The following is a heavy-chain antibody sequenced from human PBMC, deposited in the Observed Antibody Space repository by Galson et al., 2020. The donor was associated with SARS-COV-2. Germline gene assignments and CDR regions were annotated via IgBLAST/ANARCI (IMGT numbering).Heavy chain of an antibody. CDR1: GYTFTSYG. CDR3: ARGLFYPAAIIGYYYYYMDV. CDR2: ISAYNGNT. Sequence: ASVKVSCKASGYTFTSYGISWVRQAPGQGLEWMGWISAYNGNTNYAQKLQGRVTMTTDTSTSTAYMELRSLRSDDTAVYYCARGLFYPAAIIGYYYYYMDVWGKGTTVTVSS. V-gene: IGHV1-18*01. J-gene: IGHJ6*03. D-gene: IGHD2-2*01.